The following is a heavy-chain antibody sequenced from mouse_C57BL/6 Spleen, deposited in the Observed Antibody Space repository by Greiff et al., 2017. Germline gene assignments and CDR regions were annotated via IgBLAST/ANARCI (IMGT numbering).Heavy chain of an antibody. D-gene: IGHD2-2*01. CDR2: ISDGGSYT. V-gene: IGHV5-4*01. Sequence: EVQGVESGGGLVKPGGSLTLSCAASGFTFSSYAMSWVRQTPEKRLEWVATISDGGSYTYYPDNVKGRFTISRDNAKNNLYLQMSHLKSEDTAMYYCARDMVFDYWGQGTTLTVSS. CDR1: GFTFSSYA. J-gene: IGHJ2*01. CDR3: ARDMVFDY.